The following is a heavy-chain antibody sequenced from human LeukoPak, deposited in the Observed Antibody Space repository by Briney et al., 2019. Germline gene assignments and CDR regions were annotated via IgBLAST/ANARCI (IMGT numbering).Heavy chain of an antibody. J-gene: IGHJ6*04. Sequence: SVKVSCKASGGTFSSYAISWVRQAPGQGLEWMGGIIPIFGTANYAQKFQGRVTITADKSTSTAYMELSSLRSEDTAVYYCARERLGSITIFGVVPDVWGKGTTVTVSS. CDR2: IIPIFGTA. CDR3: ARERLGSITIFGVVPDV. V-gene: IGHV1-69*06. D-gene: IGHD3-3*01. CDR1: GGTFSSYA.